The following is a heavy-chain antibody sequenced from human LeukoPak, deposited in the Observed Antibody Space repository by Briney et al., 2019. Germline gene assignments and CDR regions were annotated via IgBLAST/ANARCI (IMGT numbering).Heavy chain of an antibody. CDR3: ARDIAVAGNYFDY. CDR1: GGSISSGGYS. J-gene: IGHJ4*02. CDR2: IYYSGST. Sequence: PSETLSLTCAVSGGSISSGGYSWSWIRQPPGKGLEWIGYIYYSGSTYYNPSLKSRVTISVDRSKNQFSLKLSSVTAADTAVYYCARDIAVAGNYFDYWGQGTLVTVSS. D-gene: IGHD6-19*01. V-gene: IGHV4-30-2*01.